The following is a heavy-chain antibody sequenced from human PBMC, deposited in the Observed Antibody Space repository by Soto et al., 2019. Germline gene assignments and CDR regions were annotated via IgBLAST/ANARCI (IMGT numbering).Heavy chain of an antibody. CDR3: AKIPHYDFWSGYGNYYYYYMDV. J-gene: IGHJ6*03. D-gene: IGHD3-3*01. Sequence: GGSLRLSCAASGFTFSSYAMSWVRQAPGKGLEWVSAISGSGGSTYYADSVKGRFTISRDNSKNWLYLQMNSLRAEDTAVYYCAKIPHYDFWSGYGNYYYYYMDVWGKGTTVTVSS. CDR1: GFTFSSYA. CDR2: ISGSGGST. V-gene: IGHV3-23*01.